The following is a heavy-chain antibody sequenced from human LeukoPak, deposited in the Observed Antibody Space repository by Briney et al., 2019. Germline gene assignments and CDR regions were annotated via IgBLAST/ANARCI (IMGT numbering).Heavy chain of an antibody. D-gene: IGHD1-14*01. J-gene: IGHJ4*02. CDR1: LDSTTSNF. CDR2: IHRSGSP. Sequence: PSETLSLTCTVSLDSTTSNFWSWVRQPPGKGLEWIGEIHRSGSPNYNPALQSRVTISIDRSRNQIALELSSVTAADTAVYYCAREILGGFNPGAYWGQGTLVTVSS. CDR3: AREILGGFNPGAY. V-gene: IGHV4/OR15-8*01.